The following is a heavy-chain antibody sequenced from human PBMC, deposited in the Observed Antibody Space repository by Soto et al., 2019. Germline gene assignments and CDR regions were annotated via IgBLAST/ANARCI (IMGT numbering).Heavy chain of an antibody. J-gene: IGHJ4*02. D-gene: IGHD6-6*01. CDR1: GGSISSYY. CDR2: IYYSGST. V-gene: IGHV4-59*01. Sequence: QVQLQESGPGLVKPSETLSLTCTVSGGSISSYYWSWIRQPPGKGLEWIGYIYYSGSTNYNPSLKRRVNITVDTSKNQFSRKLSSVTAADTAVYYCARANLKYSSSPYYFDYWGQGTLVTVSS. CDR3: ARANLKYSSSPYYFDY.